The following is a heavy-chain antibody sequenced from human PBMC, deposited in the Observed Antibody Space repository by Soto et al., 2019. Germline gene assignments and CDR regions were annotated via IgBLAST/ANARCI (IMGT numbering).Heavy chain of an antibody. V-gene: IGHV3-30*18. Sequence: GSLRLSCAASGFTFSSYGMHWVRQAPGKGLEWVAVISYDGSNKYYADSVKGRFTISRDNSKNTLYLQMNSLRAEDTAVYYCAKDRDEMATIAPDYWGQGTLVTVSS. CDR1: GFTFSSYG. J-gene: IGHJ4*02. CDR3: AKDRDEMATIAPDY. D-gene: IGHD5-12*01. CDR2: ISYDGSNK.